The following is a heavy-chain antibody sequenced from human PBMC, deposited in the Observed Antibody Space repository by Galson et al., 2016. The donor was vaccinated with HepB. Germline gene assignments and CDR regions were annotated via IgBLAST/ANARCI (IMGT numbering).Heavy chain of an antibody. CDR1: GFTFTSYV. D-gene: IGHD6-19*01. J-gene: IGHJ4*02. CDR3: ASRHSGWYYFDY. V-gene: IGHV3-21*01. Sequence: SLRLSCAASGFTFTSYVLSWVRQAPGKGLEWVSSISGGSSYIYYADSVKGRFTISRDNARNSLYLQMNSLRAEDTAVYYCASRHSGWYYFDYWGQGTLVTVSS. CDR2: ISGGSSYI.